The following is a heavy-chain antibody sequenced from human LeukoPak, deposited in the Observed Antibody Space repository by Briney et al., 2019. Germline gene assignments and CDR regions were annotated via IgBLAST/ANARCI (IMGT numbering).Heavy chain of an antibody. CDR3: ARIRESLGLGAFDI. CDR2: INSDGSTT. J-gene: IGHJ3*02. D-gene: IGHD7-27*01. CDR1: GFSFSNYW. Sequence: PGGSLRLSCAASGFSFSNYWMCWVRQAPGTGLVCVSRINSDGSTTTYADSVKGRFTLSRDNAKNTLYLQMNSLRAEDSALYYCARIRESLGLGAFDIWGQGTMVTVSS. V-gene: IGHV3-74*03.